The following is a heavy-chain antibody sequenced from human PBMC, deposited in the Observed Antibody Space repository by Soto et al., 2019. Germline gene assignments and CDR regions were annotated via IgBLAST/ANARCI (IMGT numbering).Heavy chain of an antibody. Sequence: SETLSLTCAFSSGSISSSNWWSWVRQPPGKGLEWIGEIYHSGSTNYNPSLKSRVTISVDKSKNQFSLKLSSVTAADTAVYYCARDYSSSWYKHFDYWGQGTLVTVSS. CDR3: ARDYSSSWYKHFDY. J-gene: IGHJ4*02. CDR2: IYHSGST. CDR1: SGSISSSNW. D-gene: IGHD6-13*01. V-gene: IGHV4-4*02.